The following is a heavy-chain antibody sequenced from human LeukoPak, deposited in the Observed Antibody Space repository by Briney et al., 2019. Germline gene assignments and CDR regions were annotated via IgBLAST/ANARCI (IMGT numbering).Heavy chain of an antibody. CDR2: IYDSGKT. D-gene: IGHD6-13*01. CDR3: ARWGSSSWYRYADWFDP. J-gene: IGHJ5*02. CDR1: GGSISSRY. Sequence: SETLSLTCTVSGGSISSRYWSWIRQPPGKGLEWIGYIYDSGKTRYFPSLRSRVTISVDTSKNQFSLKLSSVTAADTAVYYCARWGSSSWYRYADWFDPWGQGTLVTVSS. V-gene: IGHV4-59*11.